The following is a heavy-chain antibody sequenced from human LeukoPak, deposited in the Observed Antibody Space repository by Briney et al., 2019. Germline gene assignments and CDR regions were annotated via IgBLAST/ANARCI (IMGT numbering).Heavy chain of an antibody. CDR1: GDSISSGDYY. J-gene: IGHJ4*02. Sequence: TSETLSLTCTVSGDSISSGDYYWTWIRQPPGKGLEWIGYIYFTGTTYYNPSLKSRVTISVDTSKNQFSLKLSSVTAADTAVYYCARAGDYGDRDYFDYWGQGTLVTVSS. CDR3: ARAGDYGDRDYFDY. CDR2: IYFTGTT. D-gene: IGHD4-17*01. V-gene: IGHV4-30-4*01.